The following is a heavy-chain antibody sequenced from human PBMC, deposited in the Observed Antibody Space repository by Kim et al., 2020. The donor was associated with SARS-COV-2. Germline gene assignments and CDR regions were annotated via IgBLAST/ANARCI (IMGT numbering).Heavy chain of an antibody. V-gene: IGHV1-3*01. D-gene: IGHD6-19*01. Sequence: KFQGRVTITRDTSASTAYMELSSLRSEDTAVYYCAREQWLHTYYYYGMYVWGQGTTVTVSS. CDR3: AREQWLHTYYYYGMYV. J-gene: IGHJ6*02.